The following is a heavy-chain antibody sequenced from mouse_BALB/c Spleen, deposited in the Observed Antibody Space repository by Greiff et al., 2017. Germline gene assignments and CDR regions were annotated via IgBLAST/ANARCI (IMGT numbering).Heavy chain of an antibody. CDR1: GYSITSGYY. CDR3: ARDMLRLHMDY. D-gene: IGHD1-2*01. J-gene: IGHJ4*01. V-gene: IGHV3-6*02. Sequence: DVKLQESGPGLVKPSQSLSLTCSVTGYSITSGYYWNWIRQFPGNKLEWMGYISYDGSNNYNPSLKNRISITRDTSKNQFFLKLNSVTTEDTATYYCARDMLRLHMDYWGQGTSVTVSS. CDR2: ISYDGSN.